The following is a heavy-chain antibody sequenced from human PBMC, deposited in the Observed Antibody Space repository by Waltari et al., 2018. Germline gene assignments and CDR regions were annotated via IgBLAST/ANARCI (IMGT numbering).Heavy chain of an antibody. CDR1: GYTFPSYG. Sequence: QVQLVQSGAEVKKPGASVKVSCKASGYTFPSYGIRWMRQAPGQGLEWMGWISADNGNTNDAQKLQGRVTMTTDTSTSTAYMELRSLRSDDTAVYYCARERFLSYYMDVWGKGTTVTVSS. J-gene: IGHJ6*03. CDR3: ARERFLSYYMDV. V-gene: IGHV1-18*01. D-gene: IGHD3-3*01. CDR2: ISADNGNT.